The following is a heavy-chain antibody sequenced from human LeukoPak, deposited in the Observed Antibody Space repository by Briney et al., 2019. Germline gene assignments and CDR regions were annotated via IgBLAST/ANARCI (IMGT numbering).Heavy chain of an antibody. D-gene: IGHD6-19*01. CDR3: AKDGLSWYSSGWYFY. V-gene: IGHV3-23*01. CDR2: ISGSGGST. Sequence: GGSMRLSCAASGFTFSSYAMSWVRQAPGKGLEWVSAISGSGGSTYYADSVKGRFTISRDNSKNTLYLQMNRLRAEDTAVYYCAKDGLSWYSSGWYFYWGQGTLVTVSS. J-gene: IGHJ4*02. CDR1: GFTFSSYA.